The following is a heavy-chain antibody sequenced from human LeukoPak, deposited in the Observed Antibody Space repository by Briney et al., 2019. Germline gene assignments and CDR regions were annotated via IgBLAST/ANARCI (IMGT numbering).Heavy chain of an antibody. CDR3: AKGDGRGDYEKNFDY. Sequence: PGRSLRLSCAASGFTFSSYGMHWVRQAPGKGLGWVAVISYDGSNKYYADSVKGRFTISRDNSKNTLYLQMNSLRAEDTAVYYCAKGDGRGDYEKNFDYWGQGTLVTVSS. V-gene: IGHV3-30*18. D-gene: IGHD4-17*01. J-gene: IGHJ4*02. CDR2: ISYDGSNK. CDR1: GFTFSSYG.